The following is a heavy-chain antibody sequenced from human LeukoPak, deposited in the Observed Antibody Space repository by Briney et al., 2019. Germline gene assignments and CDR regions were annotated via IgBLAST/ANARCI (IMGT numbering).Heavy chain of an antibody. V-gene: IGHV4-34*01. CDR3: ARQFSSSWGWYYYYMDV. CDR2: INHSGST. J-gene: IGHJ6*03. CDR1: GGSINSYY. Sequence: PSETLSLTCTISGGSINSYYWSWIRQPPGKGLEWIGEINHSGSTNYNPSLKSRVTISVDTSKNQFSLKLSSVTAADTAVYYCARQFSSSWGWYYYYMDVWGKGTTVTISS. D-gene: IGHD6-13*01.